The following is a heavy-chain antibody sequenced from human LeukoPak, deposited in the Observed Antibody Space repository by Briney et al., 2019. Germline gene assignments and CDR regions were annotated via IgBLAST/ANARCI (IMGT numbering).Heavy chain of an antibody. V-gene: IGHV3-43*01. J-gene: IGHJ4*02. CDR1: GFTFDDYS. D-gene: IGHD1-26*01. CDR3: AKDLGTGSYYEAFDY. Sequence: GGSLRLSCGASGFTFDDYSIHWVRQAPGKSLGWVSLITWDGGSTHYADSVKGRLTISRDNRKNSVYLQMNSLRIEDTAFYYCAKDLGTGSYYEAFDYWGQGTLVTVSS. CDR2: ITWDGGST.